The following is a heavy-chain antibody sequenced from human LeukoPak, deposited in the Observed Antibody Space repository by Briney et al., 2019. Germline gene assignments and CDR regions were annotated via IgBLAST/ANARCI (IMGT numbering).Heavy chain of an antibody. V-gene: IGHV4-30-4*08. D-gene: IGHD2-2*01. CDR3: ARVPAAIGGFDP. CDR1: GGPISSGDYY. Sequence: SQTLSLTCTVSGGPISSGDYYWSWIRQPPGKGLEWIGYIYYSGSTYYNPSLKSRVTISVDTSKNQFSPKLSSVTAADTAVYYCARVPAAIGGFDPWGQGTLVTVSS. J-gene: IGHJ5*02. CDR2: IYYSGST.